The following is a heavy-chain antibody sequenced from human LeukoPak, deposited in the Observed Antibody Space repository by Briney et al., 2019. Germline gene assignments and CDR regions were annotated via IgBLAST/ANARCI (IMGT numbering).Heavy chain of an antibody. V-gene: IGHV3-7*01. CDR3: AKVSDQGYIGYARY. CDR1: GFSFTTYW. D-gene: IGHD5-12*01. Sequence: QPGGSLRLSCAASGFSFTTYWMSWVRQAPGKGLEWVANIKQDGTEKYYVDSVKGRFTISRDNAENSLYLQMNSLRAEDTAVYYCAKVSDQGYIGYARYWGQGTLVTVSS. CDR2: IKQDGTEK. J-gene: IGHJ4*02.